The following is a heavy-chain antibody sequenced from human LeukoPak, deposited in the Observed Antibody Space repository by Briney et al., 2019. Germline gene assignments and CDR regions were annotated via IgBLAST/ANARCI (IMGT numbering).Heavy chain of an antibody. CDR3: ARGKSSYYDSSGYYHGKGYFDY. CDR1: GYTFTSYG. D-gene: IGHD3-22*01. J-gene: IGHJ4*02. CDR2: ISAYNGNT. Sequence: ASVKVSCKASGYTFTSYGISWVRQAPGQGLEWMGWISAYNGNTNYAQKLQGRVTMTTDTSTSTAYMELRSLRSDDTAVYYCARGKSSYYDSSGYYHGKGYFDYWGQGTLVTVSS. V-gene: IGHV1-18*01.